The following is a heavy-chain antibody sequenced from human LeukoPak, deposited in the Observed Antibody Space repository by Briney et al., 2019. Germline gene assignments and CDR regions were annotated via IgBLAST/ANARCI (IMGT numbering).Heavy chain of an antibody. D-gene: IGHD3-16*01. CDR1: GGSISSGYYY. Sequence: SQTLSLTCTVSGGSISSGYYYWSWIRQPPGKGLEWIGYIYYSGNTYYSPSLKSRVTISVDTSKNQFSLKLSSVTAADTAVYYCARGPTDDPPNMDVWGKGTTVTVSS. CDR3: ARGPTDDPPNMDV. V-gene: IGHV4-30-4*01. J-gene: IGHJ6*03. CDR2: IYYSGNT.